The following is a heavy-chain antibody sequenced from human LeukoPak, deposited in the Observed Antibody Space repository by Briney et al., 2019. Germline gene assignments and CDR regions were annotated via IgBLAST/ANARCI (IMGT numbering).Heavy chain of an antibody. CDR2: FDPEDGET. CDR1: GYTLTELS. V-gene: IGHV1-24*01. J-gene: IGHJ4*02. Sequence: ASVKVSCKVSGYTLTELSMHWVRQAPGKGLEWMGGFDPEDGETIYAQKFQGRVTMTEDTSTDTAYMELSSLRSEDTAVYYCATHAYYYDSSDTGYWGQGTLVTVSS. D-gene: IGHD3-22*01. CDR3: ATHAYYYDSSDTGY.